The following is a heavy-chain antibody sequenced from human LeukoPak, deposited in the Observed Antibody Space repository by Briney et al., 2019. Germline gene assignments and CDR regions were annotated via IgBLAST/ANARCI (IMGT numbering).Heavy chain of an antibody. CDR3: ARGLGQQLVVDY. CDR1: GGSITGYY. CDR2: IYSSGSI. Sequence: PSETLSLTCTVSGGSITGYYWSWVRQPAGKGLEWIGRIYSSGSINYNPSLKSRVTMSVDTSKNQFSLKLNSVTAADTAVYYCARGLGQQLVVDYWGQGTLVTVSS. D-gene: IGHD6-6*01. J-gene: IGHJ4*02. V-gene: IGHV4-4*07.